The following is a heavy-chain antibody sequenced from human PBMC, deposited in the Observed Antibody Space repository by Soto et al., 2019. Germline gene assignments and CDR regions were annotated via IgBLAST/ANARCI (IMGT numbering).Heavy chain of an antibody. J-gene: IGHJ5*02. D-gene: IGHD3-10*01. Sequence: QITLKESGPTLVKPTQTLTLTCTFSGFSLSTSGVGVGWIRQPPGKALEWLALIYWDDDKRYSPSLKSRNTITKDTTKNQVVLTMTNMDPVDTATYYCAHMAAVLGFGGFDPWGQGTLGTVSS. CDR3: AHMAAVLGFGGFDP. V-gene: IGHV2-5*02. CDR1: GFSLSTSGVG. CDR2: IYWDDDK.